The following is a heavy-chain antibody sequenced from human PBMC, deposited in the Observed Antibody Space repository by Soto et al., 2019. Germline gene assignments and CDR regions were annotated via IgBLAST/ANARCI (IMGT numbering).Heavy chain of an antibody. D-gene: IGHD3-22*01. V-gene: IGHV4-39*01. CDR1: GCSISSSSYY. CDR2: IYSSGSN. CDR3: ARHTRGGYDAFDI. J-gene: IGHJ3*02. Sequence: SETLSLTCTVSGCSISSSSYYWGWIRQPPGKGLEWIGSIYSSGSNYYNPCLKSRVTISVDTSKNQFSLKLSSVTAADTAVYYCARHTRGGYDAFDIWGQGTMVTVSS.